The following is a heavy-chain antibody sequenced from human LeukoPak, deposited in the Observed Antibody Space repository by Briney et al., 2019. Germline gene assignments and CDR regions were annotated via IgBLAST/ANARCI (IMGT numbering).Heavy chain of an antibody. D-gene: IGHD3-10*01. CDR3: ARDGGRFGEFPSLDY. CDR1: GGSISSSSYY. J-gene: IGHJ4*02. Sequence: SETLSLTCTVSGGSISSSSYYWGWIRQPPGKGLEWIGSIYYSGNTYYNPSLKSRVTISVDTSKNQFSLKLSSVTPEDTAVYYCARDGGRFGEFPSLDYWGQGTLVTVSS. V-gene: IGHV4-39*07. CDR2: IYYSGNT.